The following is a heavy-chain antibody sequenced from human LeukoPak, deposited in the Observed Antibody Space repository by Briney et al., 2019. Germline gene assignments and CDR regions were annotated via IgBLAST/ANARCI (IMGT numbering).Heavy chain of an antibody. Sequence: GGTLRLSCAASGFTFSSYGMSWGRQAPGKGLEWVSGISAGGSNTYYADSVMGRFTISRDNSKNTLYLQMNSLRAEDTAIYYCAKGGYYDGYYYYYMDVWGKGTTVTISS. CDR3: AKGGYYDGYYYYYMDV. CDR1: GFTFSSYG. J-gene: IGHJ6*03. V-gene: IGHV3-23*01. D-gene: IGHD3-3*01. CDR2: ISAGGSNT.